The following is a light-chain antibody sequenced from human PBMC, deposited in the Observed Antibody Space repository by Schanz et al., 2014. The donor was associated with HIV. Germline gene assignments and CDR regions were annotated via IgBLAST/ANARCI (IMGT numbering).Light chain of an antibody. J-gene: IGLJ1*01. CDR3: CSYADSYTSLYV. V-gene: IGLV2-11*01. CDR2: DVT. CDR1: SNDVGGFNS. Sequence: QSALTQPRSVSGSPGQSVTVSCIGTSNDVGGFNSVSWYQHHPGKAPKVMIYDVTKRPSGVPDRFSGSKSGNTASLTISGLQAEDEADYYCCSYADSYTSLYVFGTGTKVTVL.